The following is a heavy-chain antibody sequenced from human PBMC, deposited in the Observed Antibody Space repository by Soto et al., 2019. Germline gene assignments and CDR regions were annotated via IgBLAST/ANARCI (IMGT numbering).Heavy chain of an antibody. Sequence: QVQLQESGPGLVKPSETLSLTCTVSGGSISSYYWSWIRQPPGKGLEWIGYIYYSGSTNYNPSLKSRVTISVDTSKNQFSLKLSSVTAADTAVYHCARDAIVGARGFDYWGQGTLVTVSS. CDR1: GGSISSYY. V-gene: IGHV4-59*01. J-gene: IGHJ4*02. CDR2: IYYSGST. CDR3: ARDAIVGARGFDY. D-gene: IGHD1-26*01.